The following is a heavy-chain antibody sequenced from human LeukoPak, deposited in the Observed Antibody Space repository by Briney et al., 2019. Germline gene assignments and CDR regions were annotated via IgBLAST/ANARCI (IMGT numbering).Heavy chain of an antibody. J-gene: IGHJ6*03. CDR1: EGTFSSYA. V-gene: IGHV1-69*05. D-gene: IGHD1-26*01. CDR2: IIPIFGTA. Sequence: SVKVSCKASEGTFSSYAISWVRQAPGQGLEWMGGIIPIFGTANYAQKFQGRVTITTDESTSTAYMELSSLRSEDTAVYYCARGLLGIYYYYCMDVWGKGTTVPVSS. CDR3: ARGLLGIYYYYCMDV.